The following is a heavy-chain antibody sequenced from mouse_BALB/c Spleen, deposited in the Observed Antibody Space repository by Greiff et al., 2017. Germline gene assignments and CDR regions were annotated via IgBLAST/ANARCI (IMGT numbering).Heavy chain of an antibody. Sequence: EVKLQESGPGLVKPSQTVSLTCTVTGISITTGNYRWSWIRQFPGNKLEWIGNIYYSGTITYNPSLTSRTTITRDTSKNQFFLEMNSLTAEDTATYYCARDDGYLLYYAMDYWGQGTSVTVSS. V-gene: IGHV3-5*02. D-gene: IGHD2-3*01. J-gene: IGHJ4*01. CDR1: GISITTGNYR. CDR3: ARDDGYLLYYAMDY. CDR2: IYYSGTI.